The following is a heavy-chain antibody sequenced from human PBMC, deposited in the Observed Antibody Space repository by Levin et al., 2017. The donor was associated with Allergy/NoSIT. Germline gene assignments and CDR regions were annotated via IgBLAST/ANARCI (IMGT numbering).Heavy chain of an antibody. V-gene: IGHV4-31*03. D-gene: IGHD3-10*01. J-gene: IGHJ4*02. Sequence: SETLSLTCTVSGGSISSGGYYWSWIRQHPGKGLEWIGYIYYSGSTYYNPSLKSRVTISVDTSKNQFSLKLSSVTAADTAVYYCARSSLLWFGESPERWGQGTLVTVSS. CDR2: IYYSGST. CDR3: ARSSLLWFGESPER. CDR1: GGSISSGGYY.